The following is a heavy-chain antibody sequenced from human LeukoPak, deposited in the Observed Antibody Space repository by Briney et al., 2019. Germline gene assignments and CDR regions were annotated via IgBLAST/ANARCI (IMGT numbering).Heavy chain of an antibody. J-gene: IGHJ4*02. Sequence: GASVKVSCKASGYTFTSYGISWVRQAPGQGLEWMGWISAYNGNTNYAQKLQGRVTMTTDTSTSTAYMELRSLRSDDTAVYYCARAGISYDIVVVPALINLDYWGQGTLVTVSS. D-gene: IGHD2-2*01. CDR2: ISAYNGNT. CDR3: ARAGISYDIVVVPALINLDY. V-gene: IGHV1-18*01. CDR1: GYTFTSYG.